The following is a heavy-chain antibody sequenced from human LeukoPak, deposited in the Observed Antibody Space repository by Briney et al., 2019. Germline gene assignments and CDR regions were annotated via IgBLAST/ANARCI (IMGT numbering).Heavy chain of an antibody. Sequence: GGSLRLSCAASGFTFSSYGMHWVRQAPGKGLEWVAVISYDGSNKYYADSVKGRFTISRDNSKNTLYLQMNSLRAEDTAVYYCAKDQGSGSYPTFDYWGQGTLVTVSS. CDR1: GFTFSSYG. CDR3: AKDQGSGSYPTFDY. CDR2: ISYDGSNK. V-gene: IGHV3-30*18. D-gene: IGHD1-26*01. J-gene: IGHJ4*02.